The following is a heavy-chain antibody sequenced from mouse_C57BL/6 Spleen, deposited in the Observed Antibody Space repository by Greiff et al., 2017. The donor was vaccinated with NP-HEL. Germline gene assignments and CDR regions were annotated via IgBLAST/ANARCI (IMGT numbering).Heavy chain of an antibody. CDR3: AIVTSYYYAMDY. V-gene: IGHV1-64*01. Sequence: QVQLQQPGAELVKPGASVKLSCKASGYTFTSYWMHWVKQRPGQGLEWIGMIHPNSGSTNYNEKFKSKATLTVDKSSSTAYMQLSSLTSEDSAVYYWAIVTSYYYAMDYWGQGTSVTVSS. J-gene: IGHJ4*01. CDR1: GYTFTSYW. CDR2: IHPNSGST. D-gene: IGHD2-5*01.